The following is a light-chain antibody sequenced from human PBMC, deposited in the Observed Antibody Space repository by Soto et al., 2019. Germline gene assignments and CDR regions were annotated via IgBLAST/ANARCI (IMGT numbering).Light chain of an antibody. CDR1: QSVSSSY. CDR3: QQYGSSPRT. J-gene: IGKJ1*01. V-gene: IGKV3-20*01. CDR2: GAS. Sequence: EIVLTQSPGTLSLSPGERTTLSFRSSQSVSSSYLAWYQQKPGQAPRLLIYGASNRATGIPDRFSGSGSGTDLTLTISRLEPEDFAVYYCQQYGSSPRTFGQGTKVDIK.